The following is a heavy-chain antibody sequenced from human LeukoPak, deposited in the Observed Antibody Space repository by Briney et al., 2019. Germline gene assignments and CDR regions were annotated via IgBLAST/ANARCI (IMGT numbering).Heavy chain of an antibody. CDR2: INHSGST. V-gene: IGHV4-34*01. CDR1: GGSFSGYY. J-gene: IGHJ4*02. Sequence: LETLSLTCAVYGGSFSGYYWSWIRQPPGKGLEWIGEINHSGSTNYNPSLKSRVTISVDTSKNQFSLKLSSVTAADTAVYYCARGSRRLKLDYWGQGTLVTVSS. D-gene: IGHD1-1*01. CDR3: ARGSRRLKLDY.